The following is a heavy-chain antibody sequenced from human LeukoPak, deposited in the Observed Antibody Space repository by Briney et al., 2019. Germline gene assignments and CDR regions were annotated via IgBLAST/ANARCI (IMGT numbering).Heavy chain of an antibody. Sequence: GGSLRLSCAASGFAFNTYWMHWVRRTPGKGPICISVISGDGLSTNYADFVKGRFTVSRDNSKNTLYLQMNSLRAEDTAVYYCARDLDDYWGQGTLVTVSS. CDR3: ARDLDDY. J-gene: IGHJ4*02. V-gene: IGHV3-74*01. CDR1: GFAFNTYW. CDR2: ISGDGLST.